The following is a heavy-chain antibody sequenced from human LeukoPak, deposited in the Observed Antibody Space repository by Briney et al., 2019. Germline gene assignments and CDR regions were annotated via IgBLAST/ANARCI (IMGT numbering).Heavy chain of an antibody. V-gene: IGHV1-18*01. CDR3: ARVRYNYYYYYMDV. Sequence: ASVKVSCKASGYTFTSYGISWVRQAPGQGLEWMGWISAYNGNTNYAQKLQGRVTMTTDTSTSTAYMELRSLRSDDTAVYYCARVRYNYYYYYMDVWGKGTTVTISS. J-gene: IGHJ6*03. CDR1: GYTFTSYG. CDR2: ISAYNGNT. D-gene: IGHD1-1*01.